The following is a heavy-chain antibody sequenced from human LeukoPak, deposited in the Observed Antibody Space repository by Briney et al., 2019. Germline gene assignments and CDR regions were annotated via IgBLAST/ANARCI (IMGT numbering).Heavy chain of an antibody. V-gene: IGHV3-7*01. J-gene: IGHJ4*02. CDR3: ARGGAAPDY. D-gene: IGHD1-26*01. CDR1: GFTFSSYW. CDR2: IRQEGSEK. Sequence: GGSLRLSCAASGFTFSSYWMSWVRQAPGKGLEWVANIRQEGSEKNYVDSVKGRFTISRDNAKNSLYLQMNSLRAEDTAVYYCARGGAAPDYWGQGTLVISSS.